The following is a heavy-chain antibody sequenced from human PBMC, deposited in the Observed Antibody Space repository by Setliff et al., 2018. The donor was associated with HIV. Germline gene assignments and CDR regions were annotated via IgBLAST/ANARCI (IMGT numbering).Heavy chain of an antibody. CDR3: ARLRLYNSALDY. J-gene: IGHJ4*02. Sequence: HPGGSLRLSCAASGFTFSSYAMHWVRQAPGKGLEWVADISYAGFDGDNRYYADSVKGRFTISRDNSKKTLYLQIDSLRPEDTAVYYCARLRLYNSALDYWGQGTLVTVSS. V-gene: IGHV3-30*04. CDR2: ISYAGFDGDNR. CDR1: GFTFSSYA. D-gene: IGHD3-10*01.